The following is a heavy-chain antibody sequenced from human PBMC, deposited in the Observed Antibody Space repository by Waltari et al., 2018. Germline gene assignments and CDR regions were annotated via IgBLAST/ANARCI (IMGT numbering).Heavy chain of an antibody. Sequence: QVQLVESGGGLVKPGGSLRLSCAASGFTFRDPNLSWIRQAPWKGLEGLSYISDSGSSPYYADSVKGRFTLSRDNAKNSVYLQMNSLRVEDTAVYYCARSVRSPGDWGQGTLVTVSS. CDR3: ARSVRSPGD. CDR1: GFTFRDPN. CDR2: ISDSGSSP. D-gene: IGHD3-10*02. V-gene: IGHV3-11*01. J-gene: IGHJ4*02.